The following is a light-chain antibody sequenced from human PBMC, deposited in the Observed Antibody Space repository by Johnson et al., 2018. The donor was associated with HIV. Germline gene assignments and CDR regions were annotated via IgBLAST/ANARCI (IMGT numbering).Light chain of an antibody. CDR3: GTWDSSLSAGV. J-gene: IGLJ1*01. CDR2: ENN. CDR1: SSNIGKNY. Sequence: QSVLTQPPSVSAATGQKVTISCSGSSSNIGKNYVSWYQQLPGTAPKVLIYENNKRPSGIPDRFSGSKYGASATLGITGLQTGDEADYYCGTWDSSLSAGVFGTGTTVTVL. V-gene: IGLV1-51*02.